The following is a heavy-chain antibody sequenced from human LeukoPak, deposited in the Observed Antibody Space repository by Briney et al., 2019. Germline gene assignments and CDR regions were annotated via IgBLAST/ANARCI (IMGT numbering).Heavy chain of an antibody. CDR1: GFTLRSSA. V-gene: IGHV3-23*01. CDR2: ITGSGDYT. J-gene: IGHJ4*02. D-gene: IGHD3-22*01. CDR3: AKDSSGIDY. Sequence: GGSLRLSCAASGFTLRSSAMSWVRQAPGKGLEWVSAITGSGDYTHYADSVKGRFTISRDISKNTLYLQMNSLRGEDTAVYQCAKDSSGIDYWGQGTLVTVSS.